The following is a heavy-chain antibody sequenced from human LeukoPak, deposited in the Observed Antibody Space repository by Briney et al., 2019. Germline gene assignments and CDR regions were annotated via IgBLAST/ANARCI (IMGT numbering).Heavy chain of an antibody. CDR2: IYTSGST. Sequence: SETLSLTCTVSGGSISSGSYYWSWIRQPAGKGLEWIGRIYTSGSTNYNPSLKSRVTMSVDMSTRQISLKLRSVTAADTAVYYCARARAEDFGYDSSGYYLTYYYYYMDVWGKGTTVTISS. J-gene: IGHJ6*03. CDR1: GGSISSGSYY. CDR3: ARARAEDFGYDSSGYYLTYYYYYMDV. V-gene: IGHV4-61*02. D-gene: IGHD3-22*01.